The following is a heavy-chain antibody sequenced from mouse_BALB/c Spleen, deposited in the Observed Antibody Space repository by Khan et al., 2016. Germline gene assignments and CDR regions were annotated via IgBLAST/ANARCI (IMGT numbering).Heavy chain of an antibody. CDR3: ARRVRWYFDV. J-gene: IGHJ1*01. CDR1: GYTFTDYS. V-gene: IGHV9-2-1*01. D-gene: IGHD2-14*01. CDR2: RNTETGEP. Sequence: QIQLVQSGPELKKPGETVKISCKASGYTFTDYSMHWVKQAPGKGLKWMGWRNTETGEPTYADDFRGRFAFSLETYASTAYLQINNLKNEDTATYLCARRVRWYFDVWGAGTTVTVSS.